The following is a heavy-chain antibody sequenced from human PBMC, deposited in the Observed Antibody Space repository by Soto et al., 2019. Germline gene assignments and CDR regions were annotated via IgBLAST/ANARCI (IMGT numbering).Heavy chain of an antibody. CDR3: ARDRDDYGSGNYYNRIDF. J-gene: IGHJ4*02. CDR1: GGTFSSYT. CDR2: IIPIFGTP. V-gene: IGHV1-69*13. Sequence: SVKVSCKASGGTFSSYTISWVRQAPGQGLEWMGRIIPIFGTPNYAQRFQGRVTITADESTSTAYMELSRLRSEDTAVYYCARDRDDYGSGNYYNRIDFWGQGTLVTVSS. D-gene: IGHD3-10*01.